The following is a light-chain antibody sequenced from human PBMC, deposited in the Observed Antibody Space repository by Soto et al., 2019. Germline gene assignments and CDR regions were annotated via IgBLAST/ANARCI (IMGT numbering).Light chain of an antibody. CDR1: QTASSYY. CDR2: DAS. Sequence: EFVLAQSPGTVSLFGEERATLSCQASQTASSYYLAWYQQKPGQAPRLLIYDASSRATGIPDRFSDSGSGTDFTLTIGRLEPEDFAVYYCQHYGSSRTFGQGTKVDI. V-gene: IGKV3-20*01. J-gene: IGKJ1*01. CDR3: QHYGSSRT.